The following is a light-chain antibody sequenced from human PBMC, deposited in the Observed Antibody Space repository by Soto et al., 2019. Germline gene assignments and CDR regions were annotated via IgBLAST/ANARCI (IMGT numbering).Light chain of an antibody. V-gene: IGKV1-5*01. Sequence: DIQLTQSPSTLSASVGDRVTITCRASQTITTFLAWYQQKPGKAPHLRIYGASSLQSVAPSRFSGPGSGTDFTLSISGVQPDELGTYYCEPYYGLWTFGHGNKV. CDR3: EPYYGLWT. CDR1: QTITTF. CDR2: GAS. J-gene: IGKJ1*01.